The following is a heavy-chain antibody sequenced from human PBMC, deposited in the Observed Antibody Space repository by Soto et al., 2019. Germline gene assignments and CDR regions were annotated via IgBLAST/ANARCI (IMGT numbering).Heavy chain of an antibody. CDR1: GFTLSSYV. CDR2: ISYDGSNK. V-gene: IGHV3-30*18. Sequence: GILRLSGALAGFTLSSYVLLWVRPAPGRGLEWVAVISYDGSNKYYADSVKGRFTISRDNSKNTLYLQMNSLRAEDTAVYYCAKDNNPGCSSTSCYDNWFDPWGQGTLVT. CDR3: AKDNNPGCSSTSCYDNWFDP. J-gene: IGHJ5*02. D-gene: IGHD2-2*01.